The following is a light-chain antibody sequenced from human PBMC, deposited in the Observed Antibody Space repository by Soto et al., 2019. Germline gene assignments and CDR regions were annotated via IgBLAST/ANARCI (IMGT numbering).Light chain of an antibody. CDR3: QQSNSTPFT. Sequence: DIQMTQSPSSLSASVGDRVTITCRASQSIISYLNWYHKKPGKAPKLLIYAASSLPSGVPSRFSGSVSGTDFTLTISRLQADDFATYYCQQSNSTPFTFGGVTKGEIK. J-gene: IGKJ4*01. V-gene: IGKV1-39*01. CDR2: AAS. CDR1: QSIISY.